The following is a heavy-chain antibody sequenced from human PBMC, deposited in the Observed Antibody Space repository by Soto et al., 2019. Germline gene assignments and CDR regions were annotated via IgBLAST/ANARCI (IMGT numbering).Heavy chain of an antibody. V-gene: IGHV3-11*01. CDR3: FQAKDSNQSQLPVSAFLLNRSSDL. Sequence: KGLEWVSYISSSGSTIYYADSVKGRFTISRDNAKNSLYLQMNSLRAEDTAVYFFFQAKDSNQSQLPVSAFLLNRSSDL. J-gene: IGHJ2*01. CDR2: ISSSGSTI. D-gene: IGHD1-26*01.